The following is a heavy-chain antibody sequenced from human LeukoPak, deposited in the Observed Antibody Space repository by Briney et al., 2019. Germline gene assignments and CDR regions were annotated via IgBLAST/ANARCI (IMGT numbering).Heavy chain of an antibody. J-gene: IGHJ5*02. CDR2: INPNSGGT. Sequence: ASVNVSCKASGYTFIGYYMHWVRQAPGQGLEWMGWINPNSGGTNYAQKFQGRVTITRDTSISTAYMELSRLRSDDTAVYYCASALISAGFDPWGQGTLVTVSS. CDR3: ASALISAGFDP. CDR1: GYTFIGYY. D-gene: IGHD2-8*01. V-gene: IGHV1-2*02.